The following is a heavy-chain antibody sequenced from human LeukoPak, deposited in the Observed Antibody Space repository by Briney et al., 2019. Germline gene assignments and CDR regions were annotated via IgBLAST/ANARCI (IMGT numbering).Heavy chain of an antibody. Sequence: GGSLRLSCAASGFTFSDYYMSWIRQAPGKGLEWVSYISSSSSYTNYADSVKVRFTISRDNAKNSLYLQMNSLRAEDTAVYYCAKLVYCSSTSCPDYWGQGTLVTVSS. J-gene: IGHJ4*02. CDR2: ISSSSSYT. D-gene: IGHD2-2*01. CDR1: GFTFSDYY. CDR3: AKLVYCSSTSCPDY. V-gene: IGHV3-11*03.